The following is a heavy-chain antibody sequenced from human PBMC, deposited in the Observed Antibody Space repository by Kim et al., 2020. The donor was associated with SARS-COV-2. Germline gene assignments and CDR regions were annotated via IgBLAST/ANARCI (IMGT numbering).Heavy chain of an antibody. D-gene: IGHD3-3*01. J-gene: IGHJ3*02. V-gene: IGHV1-46*01. CDR2: INPSGGST. CDR3: ARDSIFQSVIHAFDI. CDR1: GYTFTSYY. Sequence: ASVKVSCKASGYTFTSYYMHWVRQAPGQGLEWMGIINPSGGSTSYAQKFQGRVTMTRDTSTSTVYMELSSLRSEDTAVYYCARDSIFQSVIHAFDIWGQGTMVTVSS.